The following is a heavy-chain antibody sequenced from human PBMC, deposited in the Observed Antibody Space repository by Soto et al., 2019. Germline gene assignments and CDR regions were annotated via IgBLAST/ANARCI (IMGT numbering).Heavy chain of an antibody. J-gene: IGHJ4*02. CDR1: GFSLSTSGMR. D-gene: IGHD6-25*01. CDR2: IDWDDDK. Sequence: SGPTLVNPTQTLTLTCTFSGFSLSTSGMRVSWIRQPPGKALEWLARIDWDDDKFYSPSLKTRLTVSKDTSNSRVVLTMTNMDPVDTATYYCARQRGRLRGTYFDYWGQGTLVTVSS. V-gene: IGHV2-70*04. CDR3: ARQRGRLRGTYFDY.